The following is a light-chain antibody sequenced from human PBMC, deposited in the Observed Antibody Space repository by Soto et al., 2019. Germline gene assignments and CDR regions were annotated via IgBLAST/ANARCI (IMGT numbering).Light chain of an antibody. CDR3: QTWGTGIRV. CDR2: LNSDGSH. CDR1: SGHSSYA. Sequence: QLVLTQSPSASASLGASVKLTCTLSSGHSSYAIAWHQQQPEKGPRYLMKLNSDGSHSKGDGIPARFSGSSSGAERYLTISSLQSEDEADYFCQTWGTGIRVFGGGTKVTVL. J-gene: IGLJ3*02. V-gene: IGLV4-69*01.